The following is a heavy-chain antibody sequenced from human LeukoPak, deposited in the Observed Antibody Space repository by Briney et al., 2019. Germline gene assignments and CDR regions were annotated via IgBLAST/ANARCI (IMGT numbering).Heavy chain of an antibody. CDR1: GXTFSXXX. D-gene: IGHD3-10*01. CDR3: ARDRTIGSGSAGYXXYXMDV. J-gene: IGHJ6*02. Sequence: LSCAASGXTFSXXXXXWIXXXXXXXXXXVXXXXXSSSYTNYADSVKGRFTISRDNAKNSLYLQMNRLRAEDTAVYXCARDRTIGSGSAGYXXYXMDVWGQGXXXXVSS. CDR2: XXXSSSYT. V-gene: IGHV3-11*05.